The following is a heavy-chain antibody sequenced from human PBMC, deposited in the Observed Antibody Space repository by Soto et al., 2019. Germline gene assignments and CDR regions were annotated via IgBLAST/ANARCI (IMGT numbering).Heavy chain of an antibody. CDR3: AKDRRAGGNSAFYFDF. Sequence: GGFLRRSCAASGFKFSNYAMSWVRQAPGKGLEWVSLISATGGGTYYADSVKGRFTISRDNSHNTLYLQVHSLTAEDTAVYYCAKDRRAGGNSAFYFDFWGQGAQVTVSS. D-gene: IGHD3-16*01. CDR1: GFKFSNYA. CDR2: ISATGGGT. V-gene: IGHV3-23*01. J-gene: IGHJ4*02.